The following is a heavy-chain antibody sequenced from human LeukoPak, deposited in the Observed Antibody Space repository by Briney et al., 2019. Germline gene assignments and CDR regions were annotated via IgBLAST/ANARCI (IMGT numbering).Heavy chain of an antibody. J-gene: IGHJ4*02. CDR1: GGSISSYY. CDR2: IYYSGST. V-gene: IGHV4-59*08. CDR3: ARHGIAAAGREFDY. D-gene: IGHD6-13*01. Sequence: SETLSLTCTVSGGSISSYYWSWIRQPPGKGLEWIGYIYYSGSTNYNPSLKSRVTISVDTSKNQFSLKLSSVTAADTAVYYCARHGIAAAGREFDYWGQGTLVTVSS.